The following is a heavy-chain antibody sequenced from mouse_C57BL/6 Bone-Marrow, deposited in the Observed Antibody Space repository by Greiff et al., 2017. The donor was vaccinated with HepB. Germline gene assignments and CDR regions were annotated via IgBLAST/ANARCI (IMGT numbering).Heavy chain of an antibody. V-gene: IGHV5-9-1*02. J-gene: IGHJ3*01. Sequence: EVMLVESGEGLVKPGGSLKLSCAASGFTFSSYAMSWVRQTPEKRLEWVAYISSGGDYIYYADTVKGRFTISRDNARNTLYLQMSSLKSEDTAMYYCTREFPTWFAYWGQGTLVTVSA. CDR2: ISSGGDYI. CDR1: GFTFSSYA. CDR3: TREFPTWFAY.